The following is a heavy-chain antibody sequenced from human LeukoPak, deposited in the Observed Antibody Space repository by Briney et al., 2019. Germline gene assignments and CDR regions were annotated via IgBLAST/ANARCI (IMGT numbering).Heavy chain of an antibody. CDR1: GYSISSGYY. CDR3: ESAIAVAGAFDY. D-gene: IGHD6-19*01. CDR2: IYHSGST. Sequence: SETLSLTCAVSGYSISSGYYWGWIRQPPGKGLEWIGSIYHSGSTYYNPSLKSRVTISVDTSKNQFSLKLSSVTAADTAVYYCESAIAVAGAFDYWGQGTLVTVSS. V-gene: IGHV4-38-2*01. J-gene: IGHJ4*02.